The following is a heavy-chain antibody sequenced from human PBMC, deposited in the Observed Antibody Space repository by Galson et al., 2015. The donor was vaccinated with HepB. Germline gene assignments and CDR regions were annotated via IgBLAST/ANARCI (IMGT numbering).Heavy chain of an antibody. Sequence: SLRLSCAASAFTFRNYAMNWVRQAPGKGLEWVSFISGSSGSTYYADSVKGRFTISRDNSKNPLYLEMNNLRADDTAVYYCAGGEYYYSSGTYYVYWGQGTLVTVSS. J-gene: IGHJ4*02. D-gene: IGHD3-10*01. CDR1: AFTFRNYA. CDR2: ISGSSGST. CDR3: AGGEYYYSSGTYYVY. V-gene: IGHV3-23*01.